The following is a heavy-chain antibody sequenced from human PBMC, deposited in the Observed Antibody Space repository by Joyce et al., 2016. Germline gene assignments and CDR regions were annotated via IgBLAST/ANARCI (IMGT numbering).Heavy chain of an antibody. V-gene: IGHV5-51*01. CDR2: IDPGDSDN. Sequence: EVQLVQSGAEVKKPGESLKISCKGSGYSFTSNWIGWVRQMPGKGLEWMGIIDPGDSDNRYSPSFQGQVTISADKSSSTAYLQWSSLKASDTAMYYCARSTLPGYCSSTSCYMRYYFDYWGQGTLVTVSS. D-gene: IGHD2-2*02. CDR1: GYSFTSNW. J-gene: IGHJ4*02. CDR3: ARSTLPGYCSSTSCYMRYYFDY.